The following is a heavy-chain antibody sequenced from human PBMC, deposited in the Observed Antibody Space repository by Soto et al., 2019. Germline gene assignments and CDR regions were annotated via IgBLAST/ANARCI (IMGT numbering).Heavy chain of an antibody. V-gene: IGHV4-34*01. Sequence: QVQLQQWGAGLLKPSETLSLTCAVYGGSFSGYYWSWIRQPPGKGLEWIGEINHSGSTNYNPSLKSRVTISVDTSKNQFSLKLSSVTAADTAVYYCARVQLWLRNWFDPWGQGTLVTVSS. J-gene: IGHJ5*02. CDR2: INHSGST. CDR3: ARVQLWLRNWFDP. CDR1: GGSFSGYY. D-gene: IGHD5-18*01.